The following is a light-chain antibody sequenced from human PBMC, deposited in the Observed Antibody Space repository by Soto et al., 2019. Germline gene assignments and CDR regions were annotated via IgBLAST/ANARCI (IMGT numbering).Light chain of an antibody. V-gene: IGKV3-20*01. J-gene: IGKJ4*01. Sequence: EIVLTQSPGTLSLSPGERATLSCRASQSVSNNYFAWYQQKPGQAPRLLVFGASTRATGIPVRFSGSGSGTDLTLTINRLEPEDSAVYYCHQYGSSVLTFGGGTKVEIK. CDR3: HQYGSSVLT. CDR2: GAS. CDR1: QSVSNNY.